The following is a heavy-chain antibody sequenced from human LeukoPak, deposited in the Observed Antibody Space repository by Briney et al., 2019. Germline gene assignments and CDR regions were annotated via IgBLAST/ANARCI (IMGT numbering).Heavy chain of an antibody. CDR1: GGSISTYY. CDR2: ILNGGST. Sequence: SETLSLTCTVSGGSISTYYWTWIRQPAGKGLEWIGRILNGGSTNYNPSLKSRVTMSVDTSKNQFSLNLNSVTPADTAVYYCARGSMGGSGTYYRDYYYGMDVWGQGTTVTVSS. D-gene: IGHD3-10*01. CDR3: ARGSMGGSGTYYRDYYYGMDV. J-gene: IGHJ6*02. V-gene: IGHV4-4*07.